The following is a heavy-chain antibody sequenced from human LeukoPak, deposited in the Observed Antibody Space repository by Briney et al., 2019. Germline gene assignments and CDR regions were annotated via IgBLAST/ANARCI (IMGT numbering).Heavy chain of an antibody. CDR1: GGSFSGYY. J-gene: IGHJ6*03. CDR2: INHSGST. CDR3: ARLSRYQLLYTSYYYYYMDV. Sequence: PSETLSLTCAVYGGSFSGYYWSWIRQPPGKGLEWIGEINHSGSTNYNPSLKSRVTISVDTSKNQFSLKLSSVTAADTAVYYCARLSRYQLLYTSYYYYYMDVWGKGTTVTVSS. D-gene: IGHD2-2*02. V-gene: IGHV4-34*01.